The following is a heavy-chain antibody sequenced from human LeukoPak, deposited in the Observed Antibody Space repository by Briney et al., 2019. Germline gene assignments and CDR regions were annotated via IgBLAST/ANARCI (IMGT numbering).Heavy chain of an antibody. D-gene: IGHD3/OR15-3a*01. V-gene: IGHV4-39*01. Sequence: PSQTLSLTCTVSGDSIISNIYWWDWVRLPPGKGLEWIGATFYTGRTFYSPSLKSRVTISVDTSKNQFSLDLSSATAADTAVYYCARRRHNFDFYDVWGQGTRVTVSS. CDR1: GDSIISNIYW. CDR2: TFYTGRT. J-gene: IGHJ3*01. CDR3: ARRRHNFDFYDV.